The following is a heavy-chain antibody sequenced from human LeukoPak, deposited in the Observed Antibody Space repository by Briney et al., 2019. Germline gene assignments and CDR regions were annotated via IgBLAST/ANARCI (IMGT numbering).Heavy chain of an antibody. CDR1: GFRFDDYA. V-gene: IGHV3-9*03. D-gene: IGHD2-15*01. CDR2: ITWNSDTI. CDR3: TRLDGGFDI. Sequence: GRSLRLSCAASGFRFDDYAMHWVRQVPGKGLEWVSNITWNSDTIHYADSVKGRFTISRDNAQNSLYLLMNALRPEDMAMYFCTRLDGGFDIWGQGTMVTVSS. J-gene: IGHJ3*02.